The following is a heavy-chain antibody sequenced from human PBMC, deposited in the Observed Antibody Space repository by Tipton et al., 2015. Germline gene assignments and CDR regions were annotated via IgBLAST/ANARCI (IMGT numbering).Heavy chain of an antibody. CDR1: GVSISSYY. D-gene: IGHD5-24*01. J-gene: IGHJ2*01. CDR3: ARLDLRDGSNWIAGDL. CDR2: VFHTGAT. V-gene: IGHV4-59*07. Sequence: TLSLTCTVSGVSISSYYWTWIRQPPGKGLQWVGNVFHTGATSYNSSLKSRLTFSIDTSKNQVSLRLSSVTAADTAFYFCARLDLRDGSNWIAGDLWGRGTLVTVSS.